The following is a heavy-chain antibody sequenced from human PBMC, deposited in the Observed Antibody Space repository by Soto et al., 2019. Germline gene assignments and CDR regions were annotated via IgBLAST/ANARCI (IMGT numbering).Heavy chain of an antibody. V-gene: IGHV3-13*01. D-gene: IGHD3-10*01. CDR2: IGTAGDT. CDR3: ARERVGYYYYGMDV. CDR1: GFTFSSYD. J-gene: IGHJ6*02. Sequence: GGSLRLSCAASGFTFSSYDMHWVRQATGKGLEWVSAIGTAGDTYYPGSVKGRFTISRENAKNSLYLQMNSLRAEDTAVYYCARERVGYYYYGMDVWGQGTTVTVSS.